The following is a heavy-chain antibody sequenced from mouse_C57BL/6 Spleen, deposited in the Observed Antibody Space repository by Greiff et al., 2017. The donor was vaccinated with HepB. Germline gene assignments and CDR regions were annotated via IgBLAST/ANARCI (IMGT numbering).Heavy chain of an antibody. D-gene: IGHD2-1*01. V-gene: IGHV1-7*01. CDR2: INPSSGYT. J-gene: IGHJ1*03. CDR3: ARRVSECNYPDFDV. Sequence: QVQLKESGAELAKPGASVKLSCKASGYTFTSYWMHWVKQRPGQGLEWIGYINPSSGYTKYNQKFKDKATLTADKSYSTAYMQLSSLTYEDSAVYYSARRVSECNYPDFDVWGTGTTVTVSS. CDR1: GYTFTSYW.